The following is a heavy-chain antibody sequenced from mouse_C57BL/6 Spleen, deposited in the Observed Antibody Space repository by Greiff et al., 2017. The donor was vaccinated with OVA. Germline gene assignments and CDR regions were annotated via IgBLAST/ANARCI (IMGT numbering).Heavy chain of an antibody. CDR3: ARGYGAMDY. CDR2: INPNNGGT. V-gene: IGHV1-22*01. CDR1: GYTFTDYN. Sequence: EVQLVESGPELVKPGASVKMSCKASGYTFTDYNMHWVKQSHGKSLEWIGYINPNNGGTSYNQKFKGKATLTVNKSSSTAYMELRSLTSEDSAVYYCARGYGAMDYWGQGTSVTVSS. D-gene: IGHD3-1*01. J-gene: IGHJ4*01.